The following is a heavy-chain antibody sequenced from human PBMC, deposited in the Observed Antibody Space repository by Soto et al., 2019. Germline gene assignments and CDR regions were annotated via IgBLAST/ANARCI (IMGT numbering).Heavy chain of an antibody. V-gene: IGHV1-2*02. D-gene: IGHD5-12*01. CDR3: ARHSGYDYVFDY. CDR2: INPNNGDT. CDR1: VYTFTCYY. J-gene: IGHJ4*02. Sequence: GXSVKVSCKASVYTFTCYYIHWVRQAPGQGLEWMGWINPNNGDTNYAQKFQGRVSMTRDTSTSTAYMELSSLRFDDTAVYYCARHSGYDYVFDYWGQGTPVTVSS.